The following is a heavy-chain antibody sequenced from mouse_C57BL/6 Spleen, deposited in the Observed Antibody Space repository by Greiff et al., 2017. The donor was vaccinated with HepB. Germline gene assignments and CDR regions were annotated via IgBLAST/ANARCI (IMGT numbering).Heavy chain of an antibody. V-gene: IGHV6-3*01. CDR2: IRLKSDNYAT. CDR1: GFTFSNYW. Sequence: EVKLVESGGGLVQPGGSMKLSCVASGFTFSNYWMNWVRQSPEKGLEWVAQIRLKSDNYATHYAESVKGRFTISRDDSKSSVYLQMNNLRAEDTGIYYCTEADYDDYFDYWGQGTTLTVSS. J-gene: IGHJ2*01. D-gene: IGHD2-4*01. CDR3: TEADYDDYFDY.